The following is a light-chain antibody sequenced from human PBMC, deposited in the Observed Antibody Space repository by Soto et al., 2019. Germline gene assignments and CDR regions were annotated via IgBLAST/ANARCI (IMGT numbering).Light chain of an antibody. Sequence: EIVLTQSPGTLSLSPGERATLSCRASQSVSSSYLAWYQQKPGQAPRLLIYGASSRATGIPYRFSGSGSGTDFTLTISSLELEDFAVYYCQQYGRSLWTFGQGTKVEIK. CDR1: QSVSSSY. CDR3: QQYGRSLWT. CDR2: GAS. V-gene: IGKV3-20*01. J-gene: IGKJ1*01.